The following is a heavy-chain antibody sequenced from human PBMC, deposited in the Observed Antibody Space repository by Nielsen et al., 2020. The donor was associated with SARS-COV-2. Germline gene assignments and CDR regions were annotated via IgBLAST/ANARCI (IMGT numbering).Heavy chain of an antibody. CDR3: ARDPGIAARLYYYYYYGMDV. D-gene: IGHD6-6*01. V-gene: IGHV3-48*01. Sequence: GGSLRLSCAASGFTFSSYSMNWVRQAPGKGLEWVSYISSSSSTIYYADSVKGRFTISRDNAKNSLYLQMNSLGAEDTAVYYCARDPGIAARLYYYYYYGMDVWGQGTTVTVSS. CDR2: ISSSSSTI. CDR1: GFTFSSYS. J-gene: IGHJ6*02.